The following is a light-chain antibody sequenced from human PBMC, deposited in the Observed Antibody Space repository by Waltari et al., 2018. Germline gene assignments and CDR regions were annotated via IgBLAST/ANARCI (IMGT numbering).Light chain of an antibody. CDR3: QQLRSYPRIT. CDR1: QAISIY. Sequence: IQLTQSPSSLSASVGDRVTITCRASQAISIYLAWYQQKPGKAPNLLIYAASTLQSGVPSRCIGSVSGTEFTLTISSLQPEDFATYYCQQLRSYPRITFGQGTRLDI. CDR2: AAS. J-gene: IGKJ5*01. V-gene: IGKV1-9*01.